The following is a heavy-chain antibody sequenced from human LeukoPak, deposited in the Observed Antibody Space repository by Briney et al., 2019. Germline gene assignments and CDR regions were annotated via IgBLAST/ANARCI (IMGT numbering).Heavy chain of an antibody. CDR3: AKANCGGDCYATPDY. D-gene: IGHD2-21*02. Sequence: GGSLRLSCAASGFTFSSYSMNWVRQAPGKGLEWVSAISGSGGSTYYADSVKGRFTISRDNSKNTLYLQMNSLRAEDTAVYYCAKANCGGDCYATPDYWGQGTLVTVSS. CDR2: ISGSGGST. CDR1: GFTFSSYS. V-gene: IGHV3-23*01. J-gene: IGHJ4*02.